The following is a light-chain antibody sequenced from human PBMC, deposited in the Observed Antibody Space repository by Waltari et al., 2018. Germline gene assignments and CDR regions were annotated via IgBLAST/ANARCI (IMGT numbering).Light chain of an antibody. Sequence: SYVLTQPPSVSVAPGGTASIACGGNNIGIRSVHWYQQKPGQAPVLVIYSDTDRPSGIPERFSGSNSGNTATLTISRVEAGDEADYYCQVWDSNNDHAFWVFGGGTNLTVL. CDR3: QVWDSNNDHAFWV. CDR2: SDT. V-gene: IGLV3-21*04. J-gene: IGLJ3*02. CDR1: NIGIRS.